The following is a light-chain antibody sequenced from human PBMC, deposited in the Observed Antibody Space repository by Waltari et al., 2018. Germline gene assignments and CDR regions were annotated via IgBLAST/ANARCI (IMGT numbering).Light chain of an antibody. CDR2: EAS. CDR1: ESISRY. V-gene: IGKV1-39*01. CDR3: QQSHSTPLT. J-gene: IGKJ4*01. Sequence: DIQMTQSPYSLSASVGARVTITCRASESISRYLKWYQQKTGQAPKLLIYEASSLKSGQLSRFSGSVSATHFTLTISSLQPEDFATYYSQQSHSTPLTFGGGSKVEIE.